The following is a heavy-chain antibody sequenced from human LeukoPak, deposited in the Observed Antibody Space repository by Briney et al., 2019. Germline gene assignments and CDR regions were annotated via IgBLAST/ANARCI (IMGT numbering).Heavy chain of an antibody. V-gene: IGHV1-46*01. CDR2: ASPSGGSI. D-gene: IGHD4-17*01. CDR1: GYTFTDYC. Sequence: ASVKVSCKALGYTFTDYCMHLVRQARGQGPEWMGVASPSGGSITYAQKFQGRVTVTRDTSTSTVYMELTSLRSEDTAMYYCARDHDYGPCEGPAALDYWGQGTLVTVSS. CDR3: ARDHDYGPCEGPAALDY. J-gene: IGHJ4*02.